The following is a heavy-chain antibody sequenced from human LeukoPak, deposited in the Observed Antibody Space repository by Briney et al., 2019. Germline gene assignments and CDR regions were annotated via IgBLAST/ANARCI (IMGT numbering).Heavy chain of an antibody. V-gene: IGHV3-30*02. J-gene: IGHJ3*02. CDR1: GFTFSSYG. Sequence: GGSLRLSCAASGFTFSSYGMHWVRQAPGKGLEWVAFIRYDGSNKYYADSVEGRFTISRDNSKNTLYLQMNSLRAEDTAVYYCAKDSGLQLYAFDIWGQGTMVTVSS. D-gene: IGHD5-24*01. CDR3: AKDSGLQLYAFDI. CDR2: IRYDGSNK.